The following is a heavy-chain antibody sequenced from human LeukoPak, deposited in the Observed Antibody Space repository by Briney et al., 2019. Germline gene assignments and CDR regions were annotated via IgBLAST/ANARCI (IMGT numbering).Heavy chain of an antibody. V-gene: IGHV3-20*04. Sequence: PGGSLRLSCAASGFTFDDYGMSWVRQAPGKGLEWVSGINWNGGSTGYADSVKGRFTISRDNAKNSLYLQMNSLRAEDTALYYCARVDRFGYCSGGSCYQFDFWGQGTLVTVSS. CDR1: GFTFDDYG. CDR3: ARVDRFGYCSGGSCYQFDF. J-gene: IGHJ4*02. D-gene: IGHD2-15*01. CDR2: INWNGGST.